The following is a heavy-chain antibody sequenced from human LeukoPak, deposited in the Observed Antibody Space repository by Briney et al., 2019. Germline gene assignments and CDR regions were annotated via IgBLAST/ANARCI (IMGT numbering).Heavy chain of an antibody. CDR2: VIPMFGTA. CDR3: TRHYDSSGYPSLSYFDY. Sequence: SVKVSCKASGGTFSTYAISWVRQAPGQGLEWMGRVIPMFGTADYAQKFQGRVTITADKSTSTAYMELSSLRSEDTAVYYCTRHYDSSGYPSLSYFDYWGQGTLVTVSS. D-gene: IGHD3-22*01. V-gene: IGHV1-69*06. CDR1: GGTFSTYA. J-gene: IGHJ4*02.